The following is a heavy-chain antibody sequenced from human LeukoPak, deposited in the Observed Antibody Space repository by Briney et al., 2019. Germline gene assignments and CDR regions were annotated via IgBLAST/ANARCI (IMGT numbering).Heavy chain of an antibody. V-gene: IGHV3-66*02. Sequence: GGSLRLSCAASGFTVNSNYMTWVRQAPGKGLEWVSVIYSVGSTYYADSVRGRYTISRENSKNTLYLQMNSRRAEDTAIYYCARNPSYSSSLYSGQGTLVTVSS. D-gene: IGHD6-19*01. CDR2: IYSVGST. CDR3: ARNPSYSSSLY. CDR1: GFTVNSNY. J-gene: IGHJ4*02.